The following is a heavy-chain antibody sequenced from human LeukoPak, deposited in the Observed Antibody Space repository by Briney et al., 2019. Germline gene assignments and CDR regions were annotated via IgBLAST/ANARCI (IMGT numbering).Heavy chain of an antibody. CDR3: ASSGYDAFDI. Sequence: GGSLRLSCAASGFTFSTYGMSWVRQAPGKGLEWVSAISGSGGSTYYADSVKGRFTISRDNSKNTLYLQMNSLRAEDTAVYYCASSGYDAFDIWGQGTMVTVSS. CDR2: ISGSGGST. V-gene: IGHV3-23*01. CDR1: GFTFSTYG. D-gene: IGHD3-22*01. J-gene: IGHJ3*02.